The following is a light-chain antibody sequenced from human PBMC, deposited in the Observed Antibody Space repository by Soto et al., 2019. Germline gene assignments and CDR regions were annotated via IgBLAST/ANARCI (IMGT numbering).Light chain of an antibody. V-gene: IGKV3-15*01. J-gene: IGKJ5*01. CDR1: QNVASDY. Sequence: EFMLKQSPGTLSLTPGERATLSCRASQNVASDYLAWYRQKPGQAPRVLIYGASARATGIPARFSGSGSGTEFTLSISSLQSEDFAVYYCQQYNSWPPITFGQGTRLEVK. CDR3: QQYNSWPPIT. CDR2: GAS.